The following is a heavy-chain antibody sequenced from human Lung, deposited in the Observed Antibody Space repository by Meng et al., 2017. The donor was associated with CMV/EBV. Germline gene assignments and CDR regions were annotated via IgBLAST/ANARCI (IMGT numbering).Heavy chain of an antibody. CDR2: IFYRGNT. J-gene: IGHJ5*02. CDR1: GGPISSSDYY. CDR3: ARHRDSSVHYFGWFDP. Sequence: SXTXSLXCTVSGGPISSSDYYWGWIRQPPGKGLEWIGTIFYRGNTYYNPSLKSRVTISVDTSKNQFSLKLSSVTAADTAVYYCARHRDSSVHYFGWFDPWXQGTLVT. V-gene: IGHV4-39*01. D-gene: IGHD3-22*01.